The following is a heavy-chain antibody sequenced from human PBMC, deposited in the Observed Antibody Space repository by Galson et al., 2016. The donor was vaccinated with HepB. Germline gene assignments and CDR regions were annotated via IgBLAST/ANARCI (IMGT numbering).Heavy chain of an antibody. CDR3: AKGTVVDAKVWFDP. J-gene: IGHJ5*02. D-gene: IGHD2-15*01. CDR2: ISISGDRT. Sequence: SLRLSCAVSGFPFSSHAMSWVRQAPGKGPEWVSTISISGDRTYYADSVRGRFTITRDNWKNTMSLQMASMRADDTAIYYCAKGTVVDAKVWFDPWGQGTSVTVSS. CDR1: GFPFSSHA. V-gene: IGHV3-23*01.